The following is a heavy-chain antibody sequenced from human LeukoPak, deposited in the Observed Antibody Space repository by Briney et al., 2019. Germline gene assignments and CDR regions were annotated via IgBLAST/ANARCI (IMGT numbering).Heavy chain of an antibody. D-gene: IGHD3-22*01. CDR3: ARDNDYYDSSGYYSDAFDI. CDR2: INHSGST. CDR1: GGSFSGYY. J-gene: IGHJ3*02. Sequence: SETLSLTCAVYGGSFSGYYWSWIRQPPGKGLEWVGEINHSGSTNYNPSLKSRVTISVDTSKNQFSLKLSSVTAADTAVYYCARDNDYYDSSGYYSDAFDIWGQGTMVTVSS. V-gene: IGHV4-34*01.